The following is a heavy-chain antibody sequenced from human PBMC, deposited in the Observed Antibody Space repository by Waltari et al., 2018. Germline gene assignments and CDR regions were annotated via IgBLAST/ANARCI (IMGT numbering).Heavy chain of an antibody. V-gene: IGHV1-2*06. CDR3: ARALFVAARAYYYYGMDV. D-gene: IGHD6-6*01. J-gene: IGHJ6*02. CDR2: INPNSGGT. Sequence: QVQLVQSGAEVKKPGASVKVSCKASGYTFTGYYMHWVRQAPGQGLEWMGRINPNSGGTNYAQKFQGRVTMTRDTSISTAYMELSRLRSDDTAVYYCARALFVAARAYYYYGMDVWGQGTTVTVSS. CDR1: GYTFTGYY.